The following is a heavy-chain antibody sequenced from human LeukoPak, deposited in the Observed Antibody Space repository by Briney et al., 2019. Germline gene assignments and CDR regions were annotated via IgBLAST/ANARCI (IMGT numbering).Heavy chain of an antibody. Sequence: GASVSVSCRASGYTFTSYDINWVRQAPGQGLEGMGWMNPNSGNKGYAQKFQGRVTMNRNTSISTAYMELSSLRSEDTAVYYCARGVTYIVGATTVSAFDIWGQGTMVTVSS. D-gene: IGHD1-26*01. CDR3: ARGVTYIVGATTVSAFDI. CDR1: GYTFTSYD. V-gene: IGHV1-8*01. J-gene: IGHJ3*02. CDR2: MNPNSGNK.